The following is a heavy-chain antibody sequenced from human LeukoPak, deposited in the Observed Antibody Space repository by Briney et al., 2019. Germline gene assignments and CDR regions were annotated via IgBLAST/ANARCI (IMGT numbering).Heavy chain of an antibody. CDR3: AHGSMYQLDY. D-gene: IGHD2-2*01. CDR2: IIGGAGGT. V-gene: IGHV3-23*01. CDR1: GFSFSNHG. Sequence: GGSLRLSCAASGFSFSNHGMSWVRQAPGKGLEWVSGIIGGAGGTYYADSVKGRFTISRDNAKNTLYLQMNSLRAEGTAVYYCAHGSMYQLDYWGQGTLVTVSS. J-gene: IGHJ4*02.